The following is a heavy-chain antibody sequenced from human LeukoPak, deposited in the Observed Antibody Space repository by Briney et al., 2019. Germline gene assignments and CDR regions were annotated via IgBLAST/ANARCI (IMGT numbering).Heavy chain of an antibody. D-gene: IGHD3-10*01. CDR2: ISSSSTYI. J-gene: IGHJ4*02. CDR3: ASAGSGYLDF. Sequence: GGSLRLSCAASGFTFSSHNMNWVRQAPGKGLEWVSPISSSSTYINYADSVKGRFTISRDNAKTSLYLQMNSLRAEDTAVYYCASAGSGYLDFWGQGTLVTVSS. V-gene: IGHV3-21*01. CDR1: GFTFSSHN.